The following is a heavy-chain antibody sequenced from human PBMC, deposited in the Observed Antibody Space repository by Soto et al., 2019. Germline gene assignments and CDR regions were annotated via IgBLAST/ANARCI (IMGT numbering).Heavy chain of an antibody. D-gene: IGHD6-19*01. CDR3: ARDPMIIAVAGFRIEYGMDV. CDR1: GFTFSSYD. J-gene: IGHJ6*02. CDR2: IGTAGDT. V-gene: IGHV3-13*01. Sequence: GGSLRLSCAASGFTFSSYDMHWVRQATGKGLEWVSAIGTAGDTYYPGSVKGRFTISRENAKNSLYLQMNSLRAEDTAVYYCARDPMIIAVAGFRIEYGMDVWGQGTTVTVSS.